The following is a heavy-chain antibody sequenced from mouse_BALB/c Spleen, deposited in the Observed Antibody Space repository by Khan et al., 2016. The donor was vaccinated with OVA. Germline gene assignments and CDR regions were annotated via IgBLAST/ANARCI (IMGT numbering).Heavy chain of an antibody. CDR3: ARLAYYYNSEGFAY. D-gene: IGHD1-1*01. V-gene: IGHV5-6*01. CDR2: ISSGGSYT. J-gene: IGHJ3*01. CDR1: GFTFSTYG. Sequence: EVELVESGGVLVKPGGSLKLSCAASGFTFSTYGMSWVRQIPDKRLEWVATISSGGSYTSYPDSVKGRFTISRDNAKNTLYLQMNSLNSEDTAMYYCARLAYYYNSEGFAYWGQGTLVTVSA.